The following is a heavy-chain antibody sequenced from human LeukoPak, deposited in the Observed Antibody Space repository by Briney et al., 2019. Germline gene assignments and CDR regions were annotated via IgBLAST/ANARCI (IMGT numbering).Heavy chain of an antibody. CDR2: INAGNGNT. D-gene: IGHD2/OR15-2a*01. CDR1: GYTFTSYA. CDR3: ARKNTHSKYWFDP. V-gene: IGHV1-3*01. J-gene: IGHJ5*02. Sequence: GASVKVSCKASGYTFTSYAMHWVRQAPGQRLEWMGWINAGNGNTKYSQKFQGRVTITADESTSTAYMELSSLRSEDTAVYYCARKNTHSKYWFDPWGQGTLVTVSS.